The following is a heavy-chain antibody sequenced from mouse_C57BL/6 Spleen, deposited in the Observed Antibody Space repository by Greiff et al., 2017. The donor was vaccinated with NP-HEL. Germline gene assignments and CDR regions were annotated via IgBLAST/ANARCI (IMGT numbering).Heavy chain of an antibody. CDR3: ARGDSYYYGSSYDFDY. CDR1: GFTFSDYG. V-gene: IGHV5-17*01. CDR2: ISSGSSTI. Sequence: EVMLVESGGGLVKPGGSLKLSCAASGFTFSDYGMHWVRQAPEKGLEWVAYISSGSSTIYYADTVKGRITISRDNAKNTLFLQMTSLRSEDTAMYYCARGDSYYYGSSYDFDYWGQGTTLTVSS. D-gene: IGHD1-1*01. J-gene: IGHJ2*01.